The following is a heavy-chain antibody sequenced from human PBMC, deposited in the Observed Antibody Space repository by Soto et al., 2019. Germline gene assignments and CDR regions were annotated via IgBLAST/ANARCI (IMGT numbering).Heavy chain of an antibody. D-gene: IGHD3-22*01. V-gene: IGHV1-69*01. CDR3: ARGAYYYDSSGYSDYYYDYGMDV. CDR1: GGTFSSYA. Sequence: QVQLVQSGAEVKKPGSSVKVSCKASGGTFSSYAISWVRQAPGQGLEWMGGIIPIFGTANYAQKFQGRVTITADESTSKAYMELSSLRSEDTAVYYCARGAYYYDSSGYSDYYYDYGMDVWGQGTTVTVSS. CDR2: IIPIFGTA. J-gene: IGHJ6*02.